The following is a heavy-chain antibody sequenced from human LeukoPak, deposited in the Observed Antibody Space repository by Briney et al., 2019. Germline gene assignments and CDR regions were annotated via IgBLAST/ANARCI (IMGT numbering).Heavy chain of an antibody. CDR1: GFTFSNYG. J-gene: IGHJ4*02. D-gene: IGHD6-13*01. CDR2: IWYDGSNK. V-gene: IGHV3-33*01. CDR3: ARDYSGSWYYFDY. Sequence: PGGSLRLSCAASGFTFSNYGMHWVRQAPGRGLEWVAVIWYDGSNKYYADSVKGRFTISRDSSKNTLYLQMNGLRAEDTAVYYCARDYSGSWYYFDYWGQGTLVTVPS.